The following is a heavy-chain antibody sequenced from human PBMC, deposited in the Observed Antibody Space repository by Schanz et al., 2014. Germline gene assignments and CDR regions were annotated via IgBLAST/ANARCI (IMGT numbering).Heavy chain of an antibody. D-gene: IGHD6-13*01. CDR1: GYTFTGHY. CDR2: INPNSGGT. J-gene: IGHJ6*02. V-gene: IGHV1-2*06. CDR3: ARDGHSSNWRSYFFYGLDV. Sequence: QVQLVQSGVEVKKPGASVKVSCKASGYTFTGHYMHWVRQAPGQGLEWMGRINPNSGGTNYAQKFQGRFPMTWAPSPSTAYMELRRLRSDDTAIYYCARDGHSSNWRSYFFYGLDVWGQGTTVTVSS.